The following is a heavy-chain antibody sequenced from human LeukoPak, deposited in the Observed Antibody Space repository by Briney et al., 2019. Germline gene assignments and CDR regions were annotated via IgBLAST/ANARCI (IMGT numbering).Heavy chain of an antibody. CDR2: INHSGST. J-gene: IGHJ4*02. CDR1: GGSFSGYY. V-gene: IGHV4-34*01. D-gene: IGHD3-3*01. Sequence: SETLSLTCAVYGGSFSGYYWSWIRQPPGKGLEWIGEINHSGSTNYNPSLKSRVTISVDTSKNQFSLNLSSVTAADTAVYYCARQRAATIFGVVIDHFDYWGQGTLVTVSS. CDR3: ARQRAATIFGVVIDHFDY.